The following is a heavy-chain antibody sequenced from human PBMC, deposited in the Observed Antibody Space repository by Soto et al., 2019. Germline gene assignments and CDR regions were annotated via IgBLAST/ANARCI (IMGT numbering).Heavy chain of an antibody. D-gene: IGHD3-10*01. V-gene: IGHV3-33*01. CDR1: GFTFSNYG. CDR3: ARDRGLIWFGELSPDWFDP. Sequence: QVQLVESGGCVVQPGRSLRLSCAASGFTFSNYGMHWVRQAPGKGLEWVAVIWYDGSNKYYADSVKGRFTISRDNSKKTLYLQMTSLKVDDTAVYDCARDRGLIWFGELSPDWFDPWGQGTLVTVSS. J-gene: IGHJ5*02. CDR2: IWYDGSNK.